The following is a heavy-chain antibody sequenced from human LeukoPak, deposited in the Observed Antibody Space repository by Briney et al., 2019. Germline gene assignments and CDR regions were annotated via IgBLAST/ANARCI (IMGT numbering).Heavy chain of an antibody. CDR3: ARVEWGSVVVTVYYYYMDV. D-gene: IGHD2-21*02. CDR2: ISSSSSYI. Sequence: PGGTLRLSCAASGFTFSSYGMSWVRQAPGKGLEWVSSISSSSSYIYYADSVKGRFTISRDNAKNSLYLQMNSLRAEDTAVYYCARVEWGSVVVTVYYYYMDVWGKGTTVTVSS. J-gene: IGHJ6*03. V-gene: IGHV3-21*01. CDR1: GFTFSSYG.